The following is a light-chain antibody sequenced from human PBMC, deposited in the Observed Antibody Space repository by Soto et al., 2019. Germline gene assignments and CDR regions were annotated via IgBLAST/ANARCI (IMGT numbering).Light chain of an antibody. CDR2: EAN. Sequence: QAVVTQPASVSGSPGQSITISCTGTSSDVGGYNYVSWYQQHPGKAPKLMIYEANKRPSGISGRFSVSKSGNTASLTISGLQAEDEAHYYCCSYARGRIWVFGGGTKLTVL. J-gene: IGLJ3*02. V-gene: IGLV2-23*01. CDR1: SSDVGGYNY. CDR3: CSYARGRIWV.